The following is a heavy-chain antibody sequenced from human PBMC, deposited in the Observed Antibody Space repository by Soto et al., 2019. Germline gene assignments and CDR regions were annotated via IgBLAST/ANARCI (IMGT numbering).Heavy chain of an antibody. CDR2: INSDGSST. Sequence: EVNLVESGGGSVRPGGSLRLSCEVSGFTLSRFYMHWVRQVPGKGPVWVARINSDGSSTNYADSVKGRFSIVSDSAKNTVFLHMNSLRVEDTGIYYCARDGLYVSGGPPLDFRGQGTLVTVSS. D-gene: IGHD5-12*01. J-gene: IGHJ4*02. CDR1: GFTLSRFY. CDR3: ARDGLYVSGGPPLDF. V-gene: IGHV3-74*01.